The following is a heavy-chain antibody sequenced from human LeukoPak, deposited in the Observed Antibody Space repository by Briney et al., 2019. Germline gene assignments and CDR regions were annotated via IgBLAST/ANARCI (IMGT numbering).Heavy chain of an antibody. CDR2: IHYSGTT. CDR3: ARDGSHASTPPYGTGV. Sequence: PSETLSLTCTVSGGSISSYYWSWIRQPPGKGLEWIGCIHYSGTTYYNPSLRARLLMSIDTSENQFSLELTSVTAADTAMYFCARDGSHASTPPYGTGVWGQGTAVTVSS. CDR1: GGSISSYY. V-gene: IGHV4-59*06. J-gene: IGHJ6*02. D-gene: IGHD5-24*01.